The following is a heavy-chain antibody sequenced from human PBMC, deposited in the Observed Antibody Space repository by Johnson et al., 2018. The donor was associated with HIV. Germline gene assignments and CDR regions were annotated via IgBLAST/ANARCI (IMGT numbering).Heavy chain of an antibody. CDR3: ARAREVYYLDAFDI. CDR2: IYSGGST. V-gene: IGHV3-53*01. D-gene: IGHD3-22*01. CDR1: GFTVSSNY. J-gene: IGHJ3*02. Sequence: VQLVESGGGLIQPGGSLRLSCAASGFTVSSNYMSWVRQAPGKGLEWVSVIYSGGSTYYADSVKGRFTISRDNSKNTLYLQMNSLRADDTAVYYCARAREVYYLDAFDIWGQGTMVTVSS.